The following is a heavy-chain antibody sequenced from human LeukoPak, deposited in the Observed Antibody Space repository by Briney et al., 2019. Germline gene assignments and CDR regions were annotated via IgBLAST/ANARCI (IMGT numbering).Heavy chain of an antibody. CDR3: ARRNSCCFRCHDY. V-gene: IGHV3-30*04. CDR1: GFTFSNYA. Sequence: GRSLRLSCAASGFTFSNYAIHWVRQAPGKGLEWVAVISYDGSSKFYADSVKGRFTISRDNSKNTLYLQMNSLRPEDTAVYYCARRNSCCFRCHDYWGQGTLVTVSS. J-gene: IGHJ4*02. CDR2: ISYDGSSK. D-gene: IGHD2-2*01.